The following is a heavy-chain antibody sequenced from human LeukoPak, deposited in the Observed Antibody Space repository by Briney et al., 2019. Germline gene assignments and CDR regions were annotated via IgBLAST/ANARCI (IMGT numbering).Heavy chain of an antibody. CDR1: GYTFTSYA. CDR3: ARHDLKVDLGWLRSNYYFDY. Sequence: ASVKVSCKASGYTFTSYAMNWVRQAPGQGLEWMGWINTNTGNPTYAQGFTGRFVFSLDTSVSTAYLQISSLKAEDTAVYYCARHDLKVDLGWLRSNYYFDYWGQGTLVTVSS. V-gene: IGHV7-4-1*02. CDR2: INTNTGNP. D-gene: IGHD5-12*01. J-gene: IGHJ4*02.